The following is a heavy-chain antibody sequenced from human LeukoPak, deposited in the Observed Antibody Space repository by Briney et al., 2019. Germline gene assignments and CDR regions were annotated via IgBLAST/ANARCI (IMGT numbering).Heavy chain of an antibody. V-gene: IGHV3-23*01. Sequence: GGTLRLSCAASGFTFSSYGMSWVRQAPGKGLEWVSAISGSGGSTYYADSVKGRFTISRDNSKNTLYLQMNSLRAEDTAVYYCAKGTTVTTYGAFDIWGQGTMVTVSS. CDR3: AKGTTVTTYGAFDI. CDR2: ISGSGGST. D-gene: IGHD4-17*01. J-gene: IGHJ3*02. CDR1: GFTFSSYG.